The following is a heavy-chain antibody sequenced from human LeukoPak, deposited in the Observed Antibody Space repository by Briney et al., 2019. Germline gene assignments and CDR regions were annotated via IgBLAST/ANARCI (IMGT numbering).Heavy chain of an antibody. Sequence: ASVKVSCKASGYTFTAYYLHWVRQAPGQGLEWMGWINPNSGDTNYAQKFQGRVTMTRDTSISTAYMDLSSLRSDDTAVYYCARGRVGRDGYKFYFEYWGQGTLDTVSS. CDR2: INPNSGDT. J-gene: IGHJ4*02. D-gene: IGHD5-24*01. V-gene: IGHV1-2*02. CDR1: GYTFTAYY. CDR3: ARGRVGRDGYKFYFEY.